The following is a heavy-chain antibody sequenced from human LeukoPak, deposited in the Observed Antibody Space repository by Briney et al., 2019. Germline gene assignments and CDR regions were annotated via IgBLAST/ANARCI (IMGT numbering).Heavy chain of an antibody. J-gene: IGHJ4*02. Sequence: PSETLSLTCAVSASSMSSGYYWGWIRPPPGKGLDWIGSVYHSGSTHYNPSLKSRVTISVDTSKNQFSLKLTSVTAADTAVYYCARHPITIFGVVLAYFDYWGQGTLVTVSS. CDR3: ARHPITIFGVVLAYFDY. CDR2: VYHSGST. D-gene: IGHD3-3*01. CDR1: ASSMSSGYY. V-gene: IGHV4-38-2*01.